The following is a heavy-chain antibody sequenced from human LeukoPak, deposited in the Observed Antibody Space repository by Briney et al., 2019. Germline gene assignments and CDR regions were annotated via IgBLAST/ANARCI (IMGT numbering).Heavy chain of an antibody. CDR3: ASRRGDQEFYYFDN. CDR1: GFTFSTYP. J-gene: IGHJ4*02. Sequence: GGSLRLSCAASGFTFSTYPMHWVRQAPGKGLEYVAAITSNGNSAYYANSVKGRFTISRDNSKNTLYLQMGSLRAEDMAVYYCASRRGDQEFYYFDNWGQGTLVTVSS. CDR2: ITSNGNSA. V-gene: IGHV3-64*01. D-gene: IGHD4-17*01.